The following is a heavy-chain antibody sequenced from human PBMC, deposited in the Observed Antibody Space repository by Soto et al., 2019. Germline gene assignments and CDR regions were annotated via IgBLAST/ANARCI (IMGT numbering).Heavy chain of an antibody. Sequence: ASVKVSCKASGYTFTDYYMHWVRQAPGQGLEWMGWINPNSGGTNYAQKFQGRVTMTRDTSISTAYMELSRLTSDDTAVYYCARPNKYDTTGYKYDWWGQGTLATAPQ. CDR1: GYTFTDYY. J-gene: IGHJ4*02. D-gene: IGHD3-22*01. V-gene: IGHV1-2*02. CDR2: INPNSGGT. CDR3: ARPNKYDTTGYKYDW.